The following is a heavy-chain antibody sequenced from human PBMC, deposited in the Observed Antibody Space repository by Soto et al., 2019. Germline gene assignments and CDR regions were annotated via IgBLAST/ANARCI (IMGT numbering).Heavy chain of an antibody. CDR2: IYSRGST. CDR1: GGSISSGGYS. D-gene: IGHD3-10*01. Sequence: SETLSLTCTVSGGSISSGGYSWSWIRPHPGKGLEWIGYIYSRGSTYYNPSLKSRVTISVDTSKHQFSLKLSSVTAADTAVDYCARTFTMASSGRSVWFDPWGQGTLVTVSS. V-gene: IGHV4-31*03. J-gene: IGHJ5*02. CDR3: ARTFTMASSGRSVWFDP.